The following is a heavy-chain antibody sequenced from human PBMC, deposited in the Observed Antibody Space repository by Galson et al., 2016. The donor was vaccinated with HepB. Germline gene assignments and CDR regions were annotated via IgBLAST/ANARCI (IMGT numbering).Heavy chain of an antibody. CDR1: GGSISSYY. V-gene: IGHV4-59*01. CDR3: ARERDSSGWFRGWYFDL. Sequence: ETLSLTCTVSGGSISSYYWSWIRQPPGKELEWNGYIYYSGTTNNNPSLKSRVSMSVDTSKRQISLKLSSVTAADTAVYYCARERDSSGWFRGWYFDLWGRGTLVTVSS. CDR2: IYYSGTT. J-gene: IGHJ2*01. D-gene: IGHD6-19*01.